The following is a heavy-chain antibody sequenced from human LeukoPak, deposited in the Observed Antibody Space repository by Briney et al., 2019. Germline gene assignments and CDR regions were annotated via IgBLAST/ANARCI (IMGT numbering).Heavy chain of an antibody. CDR2: INQDGSEK. CDR3: ARANWYRLDV. J-gene: IGHJ4*02. D-gene: IGHD6-13*01. CDR1: GFTFTTYG. V-gene: IGHV3-7*05. Sequence: GGSLRLSCAASGFTFTTYGMTWVRQATGKGLEGVANINQDGSEKDYVDSVKGRFTISRDNAENSLFLQMSSLRDEDTGVYFCARANWYRLDVWGQGTLVTVSS.